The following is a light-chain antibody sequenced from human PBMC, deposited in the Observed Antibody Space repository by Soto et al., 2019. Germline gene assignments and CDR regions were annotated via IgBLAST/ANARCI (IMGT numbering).Light chain of an antibody. CDR2: GAS. CDR1: QSIASN. V-gene: IGKV3-20*01. CDR3: QQYGSSPRT. J-gene: IGKJ1*01. Sequence: ETVMSQSPVTLSVSPGERAPLSCRASQSIASNLAWYQQKPGQAPRLLIYGASSRATGIPDRFSGGGSGTDFTLTISRLEPEDFAVYYCQQYGSSPRTFGQGTKVDIK.